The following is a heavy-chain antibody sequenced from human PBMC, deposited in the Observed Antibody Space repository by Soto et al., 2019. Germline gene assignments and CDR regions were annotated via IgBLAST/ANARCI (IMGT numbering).Heavy chain of an antibody. CDR1: GFTFSSYS. D-gene: IGHD2-15*01. V-gene: IGHV3-21*01. CDR3: ARDIVVNGWFDP. Sequence: GGSLRLSCAASGFTFSSYSMNWVRQAPGKGLGWVSSISSSSSYIYYADSVKGRFTISRDNAKNSLYLQMNSLRAEDTAVYYCARDIVVNGWFDPWGQGTLVTVSS. J-gene: IGHJ5*02. CDR2: ISSSSSYI.